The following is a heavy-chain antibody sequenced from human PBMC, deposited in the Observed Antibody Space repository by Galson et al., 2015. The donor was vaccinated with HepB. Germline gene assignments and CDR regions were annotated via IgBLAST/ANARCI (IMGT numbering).Heavy chain of an antibody. Sequence: SLRLSCAASGFTVSSNHMSWVRQAPGKGLEWVSVIYSGGSTYYADSVKGRFTISRDNSKDTLYLQMNSLRAEDTAVYYCASSYCSGGSCYSGNYYGMDVWGQGTTVTVSS. CDR2: IYSGGST. J-gene: IGHJ6*02. CDR3: ASSYCSGGSCYSGNYYGMDV. CDR1: GFTVSSNH. D-gene: IGHD2-15*01. V-gene: IGHV3-53*01.